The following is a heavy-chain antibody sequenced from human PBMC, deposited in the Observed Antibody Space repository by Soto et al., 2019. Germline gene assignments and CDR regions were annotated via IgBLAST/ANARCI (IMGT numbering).Heavy chain of an antibody. CDR2: ISYDGSNK. CDR1: KFTFSSCA. Sequence: PGWPLRVSWTASKFTFSSCARHWVRQNPFKLLEWVSLISYDGSNKYYADSVKGRFTISRDNSKNTLYLQMNSLRAEDTAVYYCARDKRDLRFLEWSYYFDYWGQGTLVTVSS. D-gene: IGHD3-3*01. J-gene: IGHJ4*02. CDR3: ARDKRDLRFLEWSYYFDY. V-gene: IGHV3-30-3*01.